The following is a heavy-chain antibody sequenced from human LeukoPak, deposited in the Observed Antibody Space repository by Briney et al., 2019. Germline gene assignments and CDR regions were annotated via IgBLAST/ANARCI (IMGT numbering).Heavy chain of an antibody. CDR1: GGSISSYY. CDR3: ARAGYDFWSGDEVGEYFDY. Sequence: TSETLSLTCTGSGGSISSYYWSWIRQPAGKGLEWIGRIYTSGSTNYNPSLKSRVTMSVDTSKNQFSLKLSSVTAADTAVYYCARAGYDFWSGDEVGEYFDYWGQGTLVTVSS. J-gene: IGHJ4*02. V-gene: IGHV4-4*07. CDR2: IYTSGST. D-gene: IGHD3-3*01.